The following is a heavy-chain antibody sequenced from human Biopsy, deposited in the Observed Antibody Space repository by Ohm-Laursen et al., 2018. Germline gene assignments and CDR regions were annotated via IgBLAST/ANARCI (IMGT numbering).Heavy chain of an antibody. D-gene: IGHD5/OR15-5a*01. CDR2: IWYDGSNK. J-gene: IGHJ2*01. V-gene: IGHV3-33*01. Sequence: SLRLSCTASGFTFSNYGMHWVRQAPGKGLEWVALIWYDGSNKNSEDSVKGRFTVSRDNSKNTLFLQMNNLRAEDTAVYYCARDQSGLRGIDWYFDLWGRGTLVTVSS. CDR3: ARDQSGLRGIDWYFDL. CDR1: GFTFSNYG.